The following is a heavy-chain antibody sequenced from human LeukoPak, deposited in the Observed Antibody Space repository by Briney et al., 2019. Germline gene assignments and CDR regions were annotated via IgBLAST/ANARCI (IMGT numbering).Heavy chain of an antibody. Sequence: GGSLRLSCAASGFTFSSHWMSWVRQAPGKGLEWVANIKQDGSEKYYVDSVKGRFTISRDNAKNSLYLQMNSLRAEDTAVYYCARDIGYSYGYGFDYWGQGTLVTVSS. CDR2: IKQDGSEK. CDR3: ARDIGYSYGYGFDY. CDR1: GFTFSSHW. V-gene: IGHV3-7*01. D-gene: IGHD5-18*01. J-gene: IGHJ4*02.